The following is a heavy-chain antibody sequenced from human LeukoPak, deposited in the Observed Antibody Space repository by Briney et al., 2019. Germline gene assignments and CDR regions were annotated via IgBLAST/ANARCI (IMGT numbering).Heavy chain of an antibody. J-gene: IGHJ4*02. CDR1: GFTVSSNY. V-gene: IGHV3-66*01. CDR2: LYTGGTT. CDR3: AFSPGIAVAGTDY. Sequence: GGSLRLSCAASGFTVSSNYMSWVRQAPGKGLEWVSVLYTGGTTYYADSVKGRFTISRDNSKNTVYLDMNSLRAEDTAVYYCAFSPGIAVAGTDYWGQGTLVTVSS. D-gene: IGHD6-19*01.